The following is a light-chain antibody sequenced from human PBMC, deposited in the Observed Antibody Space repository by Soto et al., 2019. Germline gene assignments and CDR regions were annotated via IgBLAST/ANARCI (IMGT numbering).Light chain of an antibody. CDR3: SSYTSSSTPRV. CDR1: SSDVGGYNY. CDR2: DVS. J-gene: IGLJ1*01. Sequence: QSVLTQPASVSGSPGQSITISCTETSSDVGGYNYVSWYQQHPGKAPKLMIYDVSNRPSGVSNRFSGSKSGNTASLTISGLQAEDEADYYCSSYTSSSTPRVFGTGTKLTVL. V-gene: IGLV2-14*01.